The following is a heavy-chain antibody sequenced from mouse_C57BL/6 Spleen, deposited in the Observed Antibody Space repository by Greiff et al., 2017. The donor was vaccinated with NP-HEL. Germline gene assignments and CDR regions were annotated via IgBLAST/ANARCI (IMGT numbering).Heavy chain of an antibody. Sequence: QVQLKQPGAELVRPGSSVKLSCKASGYTFTSYWMHWVKQRPIQGLEWIGNIDPSDSETHYNQKFKDKATLTVDKSSSTAYMQLSSLTSEDSAVYYCAKGDYSNPFDYWGQGTTLTVSS. CDR2: IDPSDSET. CDR3: AKGDYSNPFDY. D-gene: IGHD2-5*01. J-gene: IGHJ2*01. V-gene: IGHV1-52*01. CDR1: GYTFTSYW.